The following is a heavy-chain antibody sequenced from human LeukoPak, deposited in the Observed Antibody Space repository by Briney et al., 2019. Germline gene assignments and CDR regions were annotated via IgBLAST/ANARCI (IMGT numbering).Heavy chain of an antibody. D-gene: IGHD2-2*01. CDR2: INPNSGGT. Sequence: ASVKVSCKASGYTFTGYYMHWVRQAPGQGLEWMGWINPNSGGTNYAQKFQGRVTMTRDTSISTAYMELSRLRSDDTAVYYCARDLPDIVVVPAAIPRAFDIWGQGTMVTVSS. V-gene: IGHV1-2*02. J-gene: IGHJ3*02. CDR3: ARDLPDIVVVPAAIPRAFDI. CDR1: GYTFTGYY.